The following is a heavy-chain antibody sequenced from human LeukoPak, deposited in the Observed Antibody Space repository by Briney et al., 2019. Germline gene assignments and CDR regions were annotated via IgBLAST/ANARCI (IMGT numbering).Heavy chain of an antibody. J-gene: IGHJ6*02. CDR1: GFTFSSYE. CDR2: ISVSGGTI. Sequence: GGSLRLSCAASGFTFSSYEMNWVRQAPGKGLEGVSYISVSGGTIKYADSVKGRFTISRDNAKNSLYLHLNSLRVEDTAFYYCARGDGGYYYGMDVWGQGTTVTVSS. CDR3: ARGDGGYYYGMDV. V-gene: IGHV3-48*03. D-gene: IGHD3-3*01.